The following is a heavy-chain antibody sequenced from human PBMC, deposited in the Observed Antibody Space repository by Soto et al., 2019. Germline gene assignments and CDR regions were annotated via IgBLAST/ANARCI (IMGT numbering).Heavy chain of an antibody. CDR3: VRDGESYDSSGKFDF. CDR2: VWFDGSYE. J-gene: IGHJ4*02. D-gene: IGHD3-22*01. V-gene: IGHV3-33*01. CDR1: GFPFSEYD. Sequence: QVQLVESGGGVVQPGRSLTLSCAASGFPFSEYDINWVRQAPDKGLEWVAVVWFDGSYEYFADSVKGRFTISRDNSKNTVNLQMINLRAEDTAMYFCVRDGESYDSSGKFDFWGQGTLVTVSS.